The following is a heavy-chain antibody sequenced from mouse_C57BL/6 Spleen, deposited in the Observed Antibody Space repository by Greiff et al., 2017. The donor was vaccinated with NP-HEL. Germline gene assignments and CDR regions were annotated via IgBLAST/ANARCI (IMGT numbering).Heavy chain of an antibody. J-gene: IGHJ3*01. CDR2: ISSGSSTI. CDR1: GFTFSDYG. V-gene: IGHV5-17*01. Sequence: EVKVVESGGGLVKPGGSLKLSCAASGFTFSDYGMHWVRQAPEKGLEWVAYISSGSSTIYYADTVQGRFTISRDNAKNTLFLQMTSLRSEDTAMYYCARNYGSSFSWFAYWGQGTLVTVSA. CDR3: ARNYGSSFSWFAY. D-gene: IGHD1-1*01.